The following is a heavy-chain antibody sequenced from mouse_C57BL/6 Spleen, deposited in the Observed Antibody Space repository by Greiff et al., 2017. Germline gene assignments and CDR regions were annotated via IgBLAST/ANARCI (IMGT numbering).Heavy chain of an antibody. CDR2: INPSSGYT. Sequence: QVQLQQSGAELAKPGASVKLSCKASGYTFTSYWMHWVKQRPGQGLEWIGYINPSSGYTKYNQKFKDKATLTADKSSSTAYMQLSSLTYEDSAVYYCTRRRYDYDCAIDYWCQGTSVTVSS. CDR3: TRRRYDYDCAIDY. J-gene: IGHJ4*01. D-gene: IGHD2-4*01. CDR1: GYTFTSYW. V-gene: IGHV1-7*01.